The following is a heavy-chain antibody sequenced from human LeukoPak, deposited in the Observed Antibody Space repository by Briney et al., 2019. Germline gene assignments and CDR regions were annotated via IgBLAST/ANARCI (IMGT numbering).Heavy chain of an antibody. D-gene: IGHD3-10*01. Sequence: PGGSLRLSCTVSGFTVSSDSMSWVRQAPGKGLEWVSFIYSGGSTHYADSVKGRFTISRDNSKNTLYLQMNSLRAEDTAVYYCAKAPGRYYYDSWGLGTMVTVSS. V-gene: IGHV3-53*01. CDR2: IYSGGST. J-gene: IGHJ3*02. CDR1: GFTVSSDS. CDR3: AKAPGRYYYDS.